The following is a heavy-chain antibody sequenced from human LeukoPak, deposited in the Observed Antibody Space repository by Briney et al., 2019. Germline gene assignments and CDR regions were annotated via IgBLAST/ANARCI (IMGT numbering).Heavy chain of an antibody. V-gene: IGHV3-48*01. CDR2: ISSSSSTI. J-gene: IGHJ4*02. CDR3: ARGPNSNWSGLDF. CDR1: GFTFSSYS. D-gene: IGHD6-6*01. Sequence: GGSLRLSCAASGFTFSSYSMNWVRQAPGKGLEWVSYISSSSSTIYYADSVKGRFTISRDNSKNTLYLQMNSLRAEDTAVYYCARGPNSNWSGLDFWGQGTLLTVSS.